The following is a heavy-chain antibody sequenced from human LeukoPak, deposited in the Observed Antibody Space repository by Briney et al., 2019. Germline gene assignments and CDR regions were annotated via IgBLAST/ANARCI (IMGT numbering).Heavy chain of an antibody. D-gene: IGHD6-6*01. Sequence: SETLSLTCTVSGGSISSYYWSWIRQPPGKGLEWIGYIYYSGCTNYNPSLKSRVTISVDTSKNQFSLKLSSVTAADTAVYYCARVGQLDDWFDPWGQGTLVTVSS. CDR1: GGSISSYY. J-gene: IGHJ5*02. V-gene: IGHV4-59*01. CDR2: IYYSGCT. CDR3: ARVGQLDDWFDP.